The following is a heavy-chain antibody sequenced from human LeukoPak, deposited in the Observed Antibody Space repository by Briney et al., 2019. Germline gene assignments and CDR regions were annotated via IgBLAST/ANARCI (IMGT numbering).Heavy chain of an antibody. D-gene: IGHD6-25*01. V-gene: IGHV4-4*02. CDR3: GTTEHDSGDY. Sequence: SGTLSLTCAVSGDSITNSNWWTWTRQPPGKGLEWIGEVYPSGSTNYSPSLKSRLTISVDKSKNQFSLTLNSVTAADTAVYFCGTTEHDSGDYWGQGTLVTVSS. CDR1: GDSITNSNW. CDR2: VYPSGST. J-gene: IGHJ4*02.